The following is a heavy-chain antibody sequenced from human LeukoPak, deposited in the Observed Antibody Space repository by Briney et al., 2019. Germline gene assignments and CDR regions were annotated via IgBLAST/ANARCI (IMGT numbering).Heavy chain of an antibody. CDR1: GFTFDDYA. CDR3: AKDSHGYSSSP. CDR2: ISGSGGST. Sequence: GGSLRLSCAASGFTFDDYAMHWVRQAPGKGLEWVSAISGSGGSTYYADSVKGRFTISRDNSKNTLYLQMNSLRAEDTAVYYCAKDSHGYSSSPWGQGTLVTVSS. V-gene: IGHV3-23*01. D-gene: IGHD6-6*01. J-gene: IGHJ5*02.